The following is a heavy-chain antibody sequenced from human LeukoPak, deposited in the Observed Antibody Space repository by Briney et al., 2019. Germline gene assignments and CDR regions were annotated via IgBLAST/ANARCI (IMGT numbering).Heavy chain of an antibody. CDR2: IYSGGST. D-gene: IGHD6-19*01. CDR3: ARGTPDSSGWD. J-gene: IGHJ4*02. CDR1: GFTVSSND. Sequence: GGSLRHSCSASGFTVSSNDLSWVRQAAGKGLDCISVIYSGGSTDYADSVNGRPSIYSDNSKKTLYLQMNSLRAEDTAVYYGARGTPDSSGWDWGQGTLVTVSS. V-gene: IGHV3-53*01.